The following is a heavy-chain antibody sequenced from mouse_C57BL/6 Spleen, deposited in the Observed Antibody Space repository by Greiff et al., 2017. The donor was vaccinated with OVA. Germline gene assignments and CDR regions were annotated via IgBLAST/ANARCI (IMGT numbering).Heavy chain of an antibody. J-gene: IGHJ3*01. V-gene: IGHV1-85*01. Sequence: QVQLHQSGPELVKPGASVKLSCKASGYTFTSYDINWVKQRPGQGLEWIGWIYPRDGSTKYNEKFKGKATLTVDTSSSTAYMELHSLTSEDSAVYFCAREGSGYGFAYWGQGTLVTVSA. CDR2: IYPRDGST. CDR3: AREGSGYGFAY. D-gene: IGHD3-2*02. CDR1: GYTFTSYD.